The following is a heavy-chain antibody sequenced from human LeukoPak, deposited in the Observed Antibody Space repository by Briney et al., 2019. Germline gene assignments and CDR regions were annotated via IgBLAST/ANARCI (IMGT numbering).Heavy chain of an antibody. CDR3: AKPTYVGYFDWLDVFDI. J-gene: IGHJ3*02. CDR1: GFTFSSYS. D-gene: IGHD3-9*01. CDR2: ISGSDGDT. Sequence: QPGGSLRLSCAASGFTFSSYSMNWVRQAPGKGLEWVSSISGSDGDTYYADAVKGRFTISRDNSKNTLYLQMNSLRAADTAVYYCAKPTYVGYFDWLDVFDIWGQGTMVTVSS. V-gene: IGHV3-23*01.